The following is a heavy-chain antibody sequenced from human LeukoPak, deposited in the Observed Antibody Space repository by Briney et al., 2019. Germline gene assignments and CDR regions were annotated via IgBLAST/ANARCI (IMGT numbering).Heavy chain of an antibody. V-gene: IGHV4-59*01. CDR3: ARGLGGRAGFDY. J-gene: IGHJ4*02. Sequence: SETLSLTCTVSGDSISSYYWSWIRQPPGKGLEWIGYIYYSGSTNYNPSLKSRVTISVDTSKNQFSLKLSSVTAADTAVYYCARGLGGRAGFDYWGQGTLVTVSS. D-gene: IGHD3-16*01. CDR2: IYYSGST. CDR1: GDSISSYY.